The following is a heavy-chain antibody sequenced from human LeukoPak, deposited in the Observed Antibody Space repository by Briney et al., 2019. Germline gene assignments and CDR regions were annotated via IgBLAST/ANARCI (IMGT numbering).Heavy chain of an antibody. V-gene: IGHV4-39*07. CDR2: IYYSGTA. Sequence: PSETLSLTCTVSGGSIGSSSYFWAWIRQPPGMGLEWIGNIYYSGTAYYNPSLKSRSTISVDTSKNQFSLSLSSVTAADTAVYYCATKTEYFNSWFLNWGQGILVTVSS. J-gene: IGHJ5*02. D-gene: IGHD2/OR15-2a*01. CDR1: GGSIGSSSYF. CDR3: ATKTEYFNSWFLN.